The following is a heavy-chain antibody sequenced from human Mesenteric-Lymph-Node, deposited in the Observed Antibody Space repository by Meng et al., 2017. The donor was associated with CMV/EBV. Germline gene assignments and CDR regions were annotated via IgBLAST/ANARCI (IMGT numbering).Heavy chain of an antibody. CDR3: AKDGGGGGRFDP. D-gene: IGHD3-10*01. CDR2: IRYDGSNK. J-gene: IGHJ5*02. V-gene: IGHV3-30*02. CDR1: GFTFSSYG. Sequence: GGSLRLSCAASGFTFSSYGMHWVRQAPGKGLEWVAFIRYDGSNKCYADSVKGRFTISRDNSRNTLYLQMNSLTVEDMGFYYCAKDGGGGGRFDPWGQGTLVTVSS.